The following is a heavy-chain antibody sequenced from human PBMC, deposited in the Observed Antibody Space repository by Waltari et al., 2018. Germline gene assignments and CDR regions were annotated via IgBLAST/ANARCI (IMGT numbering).Heavy chain of an antibody. Sequence: QVQLQESGPGLVKPSETLSLTCAVSGYSISSGYYWGWIRQPPGKGLEWIGSIYHSGSTYYNPSLKSGVTIAVDTSKNQFSLKLSSVTAADTAVYCCARGGQPYYDFWSGYYPPYYYYYGMDVWGQGTTVTVSS. CDR3: ARGGQPYYDFWSGYYPPYYYYYGMDV. D-gene: IGHD3-3*01. J-gene: IGHJ6*02. CDR1: GYSISSGYY. V-gene: IGHV4-38-2*01. CDR2: IYHSGST.